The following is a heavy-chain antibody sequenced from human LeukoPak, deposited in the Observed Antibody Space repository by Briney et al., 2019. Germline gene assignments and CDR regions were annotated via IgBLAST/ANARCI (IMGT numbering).Heavy chain of an antibody. CDR3: AREMKHYYGSGSYYTYYFDY. Sequence: ASVKVSCKASGYTFTSYGISWVRQAPGQGLEWMGWISAYNGNTNYAQKFQGRVTMTRDTSISTAYMELSRLRSDDTAVYYCAREMKHYYGSGSYYTYYFDYWGQGTLVTVSS. D-gene: IGHD3-10*01. J-gene: IGHJ4*02. CDR2: ISAYNGNT. V-gene: IGHV1-18*01. CDR1: GYTFTSYG.